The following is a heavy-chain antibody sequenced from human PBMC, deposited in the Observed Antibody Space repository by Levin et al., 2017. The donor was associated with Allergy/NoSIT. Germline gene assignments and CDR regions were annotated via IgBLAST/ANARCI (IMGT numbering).Heavy chain of an antibody. V-gene: IGHV3-48*02. CDR1: GFTFSSYI. CDR2: ITSSSSSI. D-gene: IGHD2-2*01. J-gene: IGHJ4*02. Sequence: GESLKISCAASGFTFSSYIMNWVRQAPGKGLEWVSYITSSSSSIYYADSVRGRFTISRDNAKNSLYLQMNSLRDEDAAVYYCASVYCSTTSGYGAYWGQGTLVSVAA. CDR3: ASVYCSTTSGYGAY.